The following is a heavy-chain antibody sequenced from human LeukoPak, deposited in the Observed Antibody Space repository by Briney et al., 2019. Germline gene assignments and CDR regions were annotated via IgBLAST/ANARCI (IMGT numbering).Heavy chain of an antibody. CDR2: ISGSGGST. CDR1: GFTFSSYA. CDR3: AKIEASMVRGKLDY. D-gene: IGHD3-10*01. Sequence: GGSLRLSCAASGFTFSSYAMHWVRQAPGKGLEWVSAISGSGGSTYYADSVKGRFTISRDNSKNTLYLQMNSLRAEDTAVYYCAKIEASMVRGKLDYWGQGTLVTVSS. J-gene: IGHJ4*02. V-gene: IGHV3-23*01.